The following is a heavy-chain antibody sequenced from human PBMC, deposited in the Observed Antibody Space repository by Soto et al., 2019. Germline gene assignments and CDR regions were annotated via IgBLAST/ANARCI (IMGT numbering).Heavy chain of an antibody. CDR2: IYYSGST. J-gene: IGHJ4*02. V-gene: IGHV4-59*01. CDR1: VGSISSYY. D-gene: IGHD3-9*01. Sequence: SETLSLTCTVSVGSISSYYWSWIRQPPGKGLEWIGYIYYSGSTNYNPSLKSRVTISVDTSKNQFSLKLSSVTAADTAVYYCARVQTDKDYDILTGPLDYWGQGTLVTVSS. CDR3: ARVQTDKDYDILTGPLDY.